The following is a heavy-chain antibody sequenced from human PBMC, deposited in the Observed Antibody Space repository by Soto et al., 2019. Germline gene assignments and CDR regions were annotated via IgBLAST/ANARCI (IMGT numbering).Heavy chain of an antibody. CDR3: ARKGYIGNFGWEV. CDR1: GYTFLNYD. CDR2: ISISKGKT. J-gene: IGHJ6*04. Sequence: ASVNVSCKASGYTFLNYDVAWVRRAPGQGLEWMGWISISKGKTYYEQSLQGRVTMTTDTATNTAYMEVRSLRSDDTAVYYCARKGYIGNFGWEVWGKGTTVNVSS. V-gene: IGHV1-18*01. D-gene: IGHD5-12*01.